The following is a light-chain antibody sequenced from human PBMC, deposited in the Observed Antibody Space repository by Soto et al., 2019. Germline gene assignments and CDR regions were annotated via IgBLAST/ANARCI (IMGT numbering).Light chain of an antibody. V-gene: IGKV1-5*03. CDR2: KAS. CDR3: HQYNTYSS. CDR1: QSISSR. Sequence: DIQMTQSPPILSASVGDRVTMTCRASQSISSRLAWYQQKPGRAPKLLIYKASTLETAVPSRFSGSGSGTEFTLTISSLQPDDFATYYCHQYNTYSSFGPGTKVDMK. J-gene: IGKJ3*01.